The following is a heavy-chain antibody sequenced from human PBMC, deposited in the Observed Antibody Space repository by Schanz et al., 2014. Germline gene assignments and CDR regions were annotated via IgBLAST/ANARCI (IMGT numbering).Heavy chain of an antibody. CDR2: ISSSGSYI. J-gene: IGHJ4*02. Sequence: VQLVESGGGLVQPGGSLRLSCEASEFTFSSYKMNWVRQAPGKGLEWVSSISSSGSYIHYADSVKGRFTISRDNSKNTLYLQMNRLRAEDTALYYCAIIGVMVAVAGTRADYWGQGTLVTVSS. D-gene: IGHD6-19*01. CDR3: AIIGVMVAVAGTRADY. CDR1: EFTFSSYK. V-gene: IGHV3-21*01.